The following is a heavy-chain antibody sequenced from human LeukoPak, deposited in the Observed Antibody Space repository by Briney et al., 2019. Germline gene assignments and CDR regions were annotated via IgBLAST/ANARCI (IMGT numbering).Heavy chain of an antibody. CDR3: ASTNRLDY. Sequence: AGSLRLSCAASGFTFGSYWMHWLRQAPGKGPVGVSSTNSDGSSTSYAVSVKGRFSISRDNAKNTLELQMNSLRVEDTAVYYCASTNRLDYWGQGTLVTVSS. D-gene: IGHD2/OR15-2a*01. J-gene: IGHJ4*02. CDR2: TNSDGSST. CDR1: GFTFGSYW. V-gene: IGHV3-74*01.